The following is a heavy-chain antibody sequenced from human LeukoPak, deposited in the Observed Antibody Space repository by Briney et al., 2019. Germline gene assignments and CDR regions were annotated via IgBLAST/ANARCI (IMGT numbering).Heavy chain of an antibody. CDR2: ISWDGGST. CDR3: AKGSSWYYYYGMDV. D-gene: IGHD6-13*01. V-gene: IGHV3-43*01. Sequence: GGSLRLSCAASGFTFDDYTMHWVRQAPGKGLEWVSLISWDGGSTYYADSVKGRFTISRDNSKNSLYLQMNCLRTEDTALYYCAKGSSWYYYYGMDVWGQGTTVTVSS. J-gene: IGHJ6*02. CDR1: GFTFDDYT.